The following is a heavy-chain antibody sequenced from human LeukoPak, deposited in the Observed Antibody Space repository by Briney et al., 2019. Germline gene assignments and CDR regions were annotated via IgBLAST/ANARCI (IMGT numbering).Heavy chain of an antibody. V-gene: IGHV4-59*01. J-gene: IGHJ4*02. D-gene: IGHD6-13*01. CDR1: GGSISSYY. CDR3: AARRTAAAIDY. CDR2: NYYSGST. Sequence: NPSETLSLTCTVSGGSISSYYWSWIRQPPGKGLEWIGYNYYSGSTNYNPSLKSRVTISVDTSKNQFSLKLSSVTAADTAVYYCAARRTAAAIDYWGQGTLVTVSS.